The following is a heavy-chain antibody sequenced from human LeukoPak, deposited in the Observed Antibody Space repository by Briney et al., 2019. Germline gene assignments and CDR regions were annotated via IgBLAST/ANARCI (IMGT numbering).Heavy chain of an antibody. Sequence: GGSLRLSCAASGFTFSSYSMNWVRQAPGKGLEWVSSISSSSSYIYYADSAKGRFTISRDNAKNSLYLQMNSLRAEDTAVYYCARTQLEYYFDYWGQGTLVTVSS. CDR3: ARTQLEYYFDY. D-gene: IGHD2-2*01. CDR1: GFTFSSYS. J-gene: IGHJ4*02. V-gene: IGHV3-21*01. CDR2: ISSSSSYI.